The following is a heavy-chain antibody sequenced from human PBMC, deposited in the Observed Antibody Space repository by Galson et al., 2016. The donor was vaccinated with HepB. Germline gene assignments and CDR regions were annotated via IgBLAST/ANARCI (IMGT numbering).Heavy chain of an antibody. Sequence: SLRLSCAASGFSFNDFYMSWIRQPPGKALEWISYISHSGNTREYADSVKGRFTVSRDNNKNSVYLQLNSLRAEDTALYYCARDVNNWTGDRRLFDLWGQGTLSPSPQ. CDR2: ISHSGNTR. CDR1: GFSFNDFY. D-gene: IGHD1-1*01. J-gene: IGHJ4*02. V-gene: IGHV3-11*01. CDR3: ARDVNNWTGDRRLFDL.